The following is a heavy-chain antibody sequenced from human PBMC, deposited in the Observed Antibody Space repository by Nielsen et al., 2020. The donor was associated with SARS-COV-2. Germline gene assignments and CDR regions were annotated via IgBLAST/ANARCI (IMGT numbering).Heavy chain of an antibody. D-gene: IGHD2-15*01. V-gene: IGHV5-51*01. CDR3: ARPRCSGGSCYWDDAFDI. CDR1: GYSFTSYW. J-gene: IGHJ3*02. Sequence: GESLKISCKGSGYSFTSYWIGWVRQMPGKGLEWMGIIYPGDSDTKYSPSFQGQVTISADKSTSTAYLQWSSLKASDTAMYYCARPRCSGGSCYWDDAFDIWGQGTMVTVSS. CDR2: IYPGDSDT.